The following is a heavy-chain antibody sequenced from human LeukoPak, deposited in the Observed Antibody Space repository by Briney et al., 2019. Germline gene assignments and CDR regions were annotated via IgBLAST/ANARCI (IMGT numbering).Heavy chain of an antibody. Sequence: ASVTVSCKATGYTFTSYDINWVRQATGQGLEWMGWMNPNSGNTGYAQKFQGRVTMTRNTSISTAYMELSSLRSEDTAVYYCAITLTSYRSSSPPWGQGTLVTVSS. CDR1: GYTFTSYD. D-gene: IGHD6-6*01. J-gene: IGHJ5*02. CDR3: AITLTSYRSSSPP. CDR2: MNPNSGNT. V-gene: IGHV1-8*01.